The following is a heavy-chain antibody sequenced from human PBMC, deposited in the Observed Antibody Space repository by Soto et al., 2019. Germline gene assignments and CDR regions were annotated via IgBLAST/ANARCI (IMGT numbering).Heavy chain of an antibody. CDR3: ARDLRGVKFEVVYYYYGMDV. Sequence: SETLSLTCTVYGRSFSGYYWTWIRQPPGKGPEWIGEINHSGSTNYNPSLKSRVTISVDKSKNQFSLKLSSVTAADTAVYYCARDLRGVKFEVVYYYYGMDVWGQGTTVTVSS. V-gene: IGHV4-34*01. CDR1: GRSFSGYY. J-gene: IGHJ6*02. D-gene: IGHD3-10*01. CDR2: INHSGST.